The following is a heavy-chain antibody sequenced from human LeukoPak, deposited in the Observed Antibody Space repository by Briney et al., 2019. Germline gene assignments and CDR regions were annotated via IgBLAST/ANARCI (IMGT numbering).Heavy chain of an antibody. CDR2: ISYDGSNK. D-gene: IGHD6-19*01. CDR1: GFTFSSYA. CDR3: ASSSSGWYSSGFDY. V-gene: IGHV3-30*04. J-gene: IGHJ4*02. Sequence: PGASLRLSCAASGFTFSSYAMSWVRQAPGKGLEWVAVISYDGSNKYYADSVKGRFTTSRDNSQNTLYLQMNSLRAEDTAVYYCASSSSGWYSSGFDYWGQGTLVTVSS.